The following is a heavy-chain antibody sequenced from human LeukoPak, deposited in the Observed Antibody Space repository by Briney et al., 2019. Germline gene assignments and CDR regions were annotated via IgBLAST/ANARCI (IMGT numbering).Heavy chain of an antibody. CDR2: INHSGST. V-gene: IGHV4-34*01. D-gene: IGHD5-18*01. Sequence: KTSETLSLTCAVYGGSFSGYYWSWIRQPPGKGLEWIGEINHSGSTNYNPSLKSRVTISVDTSKNQFSLKLSSVTAADTAVYYCARVPVDTAMVGFDYWGQGTLVTVSS. CDR1: GGSFSGYY. J-gene: IGHJ4*02. CDR3: ARVPVDTAMVGFDY.